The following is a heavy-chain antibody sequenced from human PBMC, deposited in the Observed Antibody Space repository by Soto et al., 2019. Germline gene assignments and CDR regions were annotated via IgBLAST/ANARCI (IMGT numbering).Heavy chain of an antibody. CDR2: INPNSGGT. Sequence: ASVKVSCKASGYTFTGYYMHWERQAPGQGLEWMGWINPNSGGTNYAQKFQGRVTMTRDTSISTAYMELSRLRSDDTAVYYCARARSSSSLDYYYYYGMDVWGQGTTVTVSS. CDR1: GYTFTGYY. J-gene: IGHJ6*02. CDR3: ARARSSSSLDYYYYYGMDV. D-gene: IGHD6-6*01. V-gene: IGHV1-2*02.